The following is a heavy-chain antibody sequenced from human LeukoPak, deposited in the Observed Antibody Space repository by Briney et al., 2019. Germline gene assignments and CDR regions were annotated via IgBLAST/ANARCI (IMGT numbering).Heavy chain of an antibody. Sequence: GASVKVSCKASGYTFTGYYIHWVRQAPGQGLEWMGWIHPNNGGTNYAQRFQGRVTMTRDTSISTAYMELSRLGSDDTAVYYCARAATIFGVVINFYYWGQGTLVTVSS. CDR1: GYTFTGYY. D-gene: IGHD3-3*01. V-gene: IGHV1-2*02. CDR3: ARAATIFGVVINFYY. CDR2: IHPNNGGT. J-gene: IGHJ4*02.